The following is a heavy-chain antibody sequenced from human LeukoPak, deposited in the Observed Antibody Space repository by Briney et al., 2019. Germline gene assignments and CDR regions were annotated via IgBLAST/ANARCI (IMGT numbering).Heavy chain of an antibody. CDR1: GGSISSGDYY. J-gene: IGHJ4*02. D-gene: IGHD3-22*01. V-gene: IGHV4-30-4*01. CDR3: ARGPDSSGYYYFDY. CDR2: IYHSGST. Sequence: SETLSLTCTVSGGSISSGDYYWSWIRQPPGKGLEWIGYIYHSGSTHFNPSLRSRVTISVDTSKNQFSLKLSSVTAADTAVYSCARGPDSSGYYYFDYWGQGTLVTVSS.